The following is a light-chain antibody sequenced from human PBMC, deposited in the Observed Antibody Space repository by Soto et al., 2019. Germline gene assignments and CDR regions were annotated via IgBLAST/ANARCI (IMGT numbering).Light chain of an antibody. CDR1: SSDVGGYNY. Sequence: QSALTQPASVSGSPGQSITISCTATSSDVGGYNYVSWYQQHPGKAPKLMLYEVSNRPSGVSNRFSGSKSGNTASLTISGLQAEDEAHYFCSSYISSSTLDVIFGGGTKLTVL. V-gene: IGLV2-14*01. CDR3: SSYISSSTLDVI. CDR2: EVS. J-gene: IGLJ2*01.